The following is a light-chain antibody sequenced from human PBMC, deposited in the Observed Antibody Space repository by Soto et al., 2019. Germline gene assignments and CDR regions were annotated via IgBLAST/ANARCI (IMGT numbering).Light chain of an antibody. V-gene: IGLV2-8*01. Sequence: SALPQPPSASASPGQAVTISCTGTSRDIGGYDFVSWYQVRPGEAPQLIIYNVNGRPSGVPRRFSGSKSGNTASLTVSGLQAVDEADYSCSSYSDASICVFGTGTKVTVL. J-gene: IGLJ1*01. CDR3: SSYSDASICV. CDR1: SRDIGGYDF. CDR2: NVN.